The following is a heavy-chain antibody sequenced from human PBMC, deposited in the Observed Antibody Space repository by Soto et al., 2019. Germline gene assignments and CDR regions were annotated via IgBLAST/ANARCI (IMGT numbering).Heavy chain of an antibody. D-gene: IGHD6-13*01. V-gene: IGHV1-69*06. CDR3: ARDLRSNSWYPHWFDP. J-gene: IGHJ5*02. Sequence: SVKVSCKASGGTFSSYAISWVRQAPGQGLEWMGGIIPIFGTANYAQKFQGRVTITADKSTSTAYMELSSLGSEDTAVYYCARDLRSNSWYPHWFDPWGQGTLVTVSS. CDR2: IIPIFGTA. CDR1: GGTFSSYA.